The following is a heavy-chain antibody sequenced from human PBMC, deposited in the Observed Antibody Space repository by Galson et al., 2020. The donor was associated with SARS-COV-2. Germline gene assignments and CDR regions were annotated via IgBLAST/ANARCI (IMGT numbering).Heavy chain of an antibody. V-gene: IGHV3-9*01. CDR3: AKDSYGDRGFYFYGMDV. D-gene: IGHD4-17*01. Sequence: SLSLSCVASGFTFHDYAMHWVRQVPGKGLEWVSGINWYGDSVGYGDSVKGRFTISRDNAKNSLYLQMNSLRAEDTALYYCAKDSYGDRGFYFYGMDVWGQRTPVTGSS. CDR2: INWYGDSV. CDR1: GFTFHDYA. J-gene: IGHJ6*02.